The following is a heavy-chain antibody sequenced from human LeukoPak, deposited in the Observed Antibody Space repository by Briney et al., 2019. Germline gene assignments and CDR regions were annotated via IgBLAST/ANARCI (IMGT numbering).Heavy chain of an antibody. J-gene: IGHJ4*02. CDR2: INWNGGST. V-gene: IGHV3-20*01. CDR1: GFTFDDYG. CDR3: ARGLGSGWSAIDY. D-gene: IGHD6-19*01. Sequence: GGSLRLSCAASGFTFDDYGMSWVRQAPGKGLEWVSGINWNGGSTGYADSVKGRFTISRNNAKNSLYLQMNSLRAEDTALYHGARGLGSGWSAIDYWGQGTLVTVSS.